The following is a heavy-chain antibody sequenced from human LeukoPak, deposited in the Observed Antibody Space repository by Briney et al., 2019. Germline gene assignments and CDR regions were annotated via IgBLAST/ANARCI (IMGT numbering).Heavy chain of an antibody. J-gene: IGHJ4*02. CDR2: IYYSGST. CDR3: ARSGYSSGWYIY. D-gene: IGHD6-19*01. V-gene: IGHV4-59*01. CDR1: GFTFGDYA. Sequence: GSLRLSCTASGFTFGDYAMSWIRQPPGKGLEWIGYIYYSGSTNYNPSLESRVTISVDTSKNQFSLKLSSVTAADTAVYYCARSGYSSGWYIYWGQGTLVTVSS.